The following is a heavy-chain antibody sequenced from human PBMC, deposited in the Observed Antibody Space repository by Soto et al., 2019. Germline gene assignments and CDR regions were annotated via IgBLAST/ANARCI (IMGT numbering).Heavy chain of an antibody. V-gene: IGHV1-69*06. CDR3: AIAARPGYYYYGMDV. Sequence: SVKVSCKASGGTFSSYAISWVRQAPGQGLEWMGGIITIFGTANYAQKFQGRVTITADKSTSTAYMELSSLRSEDTAVYYCAIAARPGYYYYGMDVWGQGTTVTVSS. CDR2: IITIFGTA. J-gene: IGHJ6*02. CDR1: GGTFSSYA. D-gene: IGHD6-6*01.